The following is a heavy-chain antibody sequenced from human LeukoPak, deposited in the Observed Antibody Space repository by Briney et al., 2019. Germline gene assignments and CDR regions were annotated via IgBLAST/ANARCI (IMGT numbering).Heavy chain of an antibody. Sequence: GGSLSLSCAASGFTFSDYWMSWVRQAPGKRLEWVANIKQDGSEKYYVDSVKGRFTISRDNAKNSLYLQVNSLRAEDTAVYYCARGGYSYGTPHDAFDIWGQGTMVTVSS. V-gene: IGHV3-7*01. D-gene: IGHD5-18*01. J-gene: IGHJ3*02. CDR2: IKQDGSEK. CDR1: GFTFSDYW. CDR3: ARGGYSYGTPHDAFDI.